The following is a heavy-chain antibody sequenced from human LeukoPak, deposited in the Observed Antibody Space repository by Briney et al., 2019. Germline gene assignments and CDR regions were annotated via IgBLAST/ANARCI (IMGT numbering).Heavy chain of an antibody. Sequence: SETLSLTCAVYGGSFSGYYWSWIRQPAGKGLEWIGRIYTSGSTNYNPSLKSRVTMSVDTSKNQFSLKLSSVTAADTAVYYCAGSSGYYPTVDYWGQGTLVTVSS. CDR3: AGSSGYYPTVDY. CDR1: GGSFSGYY. J-gene: IGHJ4*02. V-gene: IGHV4-59*10. CDR2: IYTSGST. D-gene: IGHD3-22*01.